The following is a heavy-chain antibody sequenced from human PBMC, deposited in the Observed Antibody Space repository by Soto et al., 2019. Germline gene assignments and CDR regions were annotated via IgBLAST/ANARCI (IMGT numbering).Heavy chain of an antibody. D-gene: IGHD2-15*01. CDR1: GGTFSSYA. J-gene: IGHJ6*02. CDR2: IIPIFGTA. Sequence: SVKVSCKASGGTFSSYAISWVRQAPGQGLEWMGGIIPIFGTANYAQKFQGRVTITADESTSTAYMELSSLRSEDTAVYYCARGYCSGGSCYADGMDVWGRGTTVTVSS. CDR3: ARGYCSGGSCYADGMDV. V-gene: IGHV1-69*13.